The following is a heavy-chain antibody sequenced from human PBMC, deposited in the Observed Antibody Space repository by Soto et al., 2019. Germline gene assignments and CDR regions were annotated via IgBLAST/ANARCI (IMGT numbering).Heavy chain of an antibody. J-gene: IGHJ3*01. D-gene: IGHD3-22*01. Sequence: GSLRLSCAASGFTFSSYAMSWVRQAPGRGLEWVSAISGSGGSTYYADSVKGRFTISRDNSKNTLYLQMNSLRAEDTAVYYCAKDSSSITMIVVVIPRAFVLSDPGPRVTVS. V-gene: IGHV3-23*01. CDR3: AKDSSSITMIVVVIPRAFVL. CDR2: ISGSGGST. CDR1: GFTFSSYA.